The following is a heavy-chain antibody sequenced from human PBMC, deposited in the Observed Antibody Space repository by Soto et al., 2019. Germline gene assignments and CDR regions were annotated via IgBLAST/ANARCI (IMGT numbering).Heavy chain of an antibody. Sequence: PSATLSLTCAVYGGSFSGYYWSWIRQPPGKGLEWIGEINHSGSTNYNPSLKSRVTISVDTSKNQFSLKLSSVTAADTAVYYCATGSYDFWSGYWWFDPWGQGTLVTVSS. CDR2: INHSGST. CDR3: ATGSYDFWSGYWWFDP. V-gene: IGHV4-34*01. D-gene: IGHD3-3*01. CDR1: GGSFSGYY. J-gene: IGHJ5*02.